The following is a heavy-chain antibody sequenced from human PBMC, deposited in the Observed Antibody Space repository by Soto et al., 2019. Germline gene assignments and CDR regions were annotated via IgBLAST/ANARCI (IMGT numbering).Heavy chain of an antibody. CDR3: ARELQGLYFFDY. J-gene: IGHJ4*02. V-gene: IGHV1-3*01. Sequence: APAKLPSKARDYWKTSCSICSLHQAPGQSLEWMGWSNAGSGDSKYSQKFQGRVTISSDTSASTAYMELSSLRSEDTAVYYCARELQGLYFFDYWGQGTLVTVSS. CDR2: SNAGSGDS. CDR1: DYWKTSCS. D-gene: IGHD4-4*01.